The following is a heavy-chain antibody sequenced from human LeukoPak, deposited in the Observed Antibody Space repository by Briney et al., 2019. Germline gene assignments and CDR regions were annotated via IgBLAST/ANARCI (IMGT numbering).Heavy chain of an antibody. J-gene: IGHJ5*02. CDR1: GGSISSGGYY. Sequence: SQTLSLTCTVSGGSISSGGYYWSWICQHPGKGLEWIGYIYYSGSTYYNPSLKSRVTISVDTSKNQFSLKLSSVTAADTAVYYCARGYDSSGWANAPPTYNWFDPWGQGTLVTVSS. D-gene: IGHD3-22*01. V-gene: IGHV4-31*03. CDR2: IYYSGST. CDR3: ARGYDSSGWANAPPTYNWFDP.